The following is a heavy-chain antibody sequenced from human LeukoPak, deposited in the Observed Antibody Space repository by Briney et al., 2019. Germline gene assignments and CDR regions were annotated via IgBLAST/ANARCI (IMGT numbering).Heavy chain of an antibody. J-gene: IGHJ4*02. D-gene: IGHD2-2*01. CDR2: IYPSDSGT. CDR3: ARYQNYFDF. CDR1: GYTFITYY. V-gene: IGHV5-51*01. Sequence: GESLKISCKGSGYTFITYYIGWVRQMPGKGLEWMGIIYPSDSGTRYSPSFQGQVTISADKSISTAYLQWSSLKASDTAMYYCARYQNYFDFWGQGTPVTVSS.